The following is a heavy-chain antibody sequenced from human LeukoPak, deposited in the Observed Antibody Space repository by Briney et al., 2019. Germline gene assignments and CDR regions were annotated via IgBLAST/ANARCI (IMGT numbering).Heavy chain of an antibody. V-gene: IGHV4-39*07. CDR1: SGSISTSNYY. Sequence: PSETLSLTCTVSSGSISTSNYYWGWVRQPPGKALEWIGNIFYSGSTYYSPSLKSRVTISLDTSRNQFSLKLNSVTAADTAVYYCASKGSQIDYWGQGTLVTVSS. J-gene: IGHJ4*02. CDR2: IFYSGST. CDR3: ASKGSQIDY.